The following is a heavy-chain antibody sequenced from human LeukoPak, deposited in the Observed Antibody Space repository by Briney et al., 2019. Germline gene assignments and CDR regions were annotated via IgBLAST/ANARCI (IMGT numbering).Heavy chain of an antibody. D-gene: IGHD3-10*01. J-gene: IGHJ5*02. CDR1: GGSLSVYY. V-gene: IGHV4-34*01. CDR2: INNSVRT. Sequence: SETPSLSSALSGGSLSVYYWGWGSDSPQGRLGWGGEINNSVRTKNTPSPKRRVTISLDTSTNQFSLMLSSVTPAATALFSSARGLGLWFGAHNLFDPWGQGTLLTVSS. CDR3: ARGLGLWFGAHNLFDP.